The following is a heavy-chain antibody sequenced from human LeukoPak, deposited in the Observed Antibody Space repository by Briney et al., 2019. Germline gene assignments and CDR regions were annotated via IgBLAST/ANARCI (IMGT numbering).Heavy chain of an antibody. J-gene: IGHJ5*02. CDR1: GGSFSGYY. D-gene: IGHD3-22*01. V-gene: IGHV4-34*01. CDR2: INHSGST. CDR3: ARGGRGSGYYFGWFDP. Sequence: SETLSLTCAVYGGSFSGYYWSWIRQPPGKGLEWIGEINHSGSTNYNPSLKSRVTISVDTSKNQFSLKLSSATAADTAVYYCARGGRGSGYYFGWFDPWGQGTLVTVSS.